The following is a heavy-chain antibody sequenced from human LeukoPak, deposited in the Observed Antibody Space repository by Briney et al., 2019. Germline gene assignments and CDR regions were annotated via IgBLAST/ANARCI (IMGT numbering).Heavy chain of an antibody. Sequence: GGSLRLSCAASGFTFSSYEMNWVRQAPGEGLEWVSYISSSGSTIYYADSVKGRFTISRDNAKNSLYLQMNSLRAEDTAVYYCAKEFYDILTGYLLGFDYWGQGTLVTVSS. J-gene: IGHJ4*02. CDR3: AKEFYDILTGYLLGFDY. CDR2: ISSSGSTI. V-gene: IGHV3-48*03. CDR1: GFTFSSYE. D-gene: IGHD3-9*01.